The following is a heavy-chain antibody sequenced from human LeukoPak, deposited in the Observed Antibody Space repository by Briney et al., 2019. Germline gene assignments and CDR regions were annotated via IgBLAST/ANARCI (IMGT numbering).Heavy chain of an antibody. J-gene: IGHJ4*02. D-gene: IGHD4-23*01. CDR1: GFTVSSNY. CDR2: IYSGGST. V-gene: IGHV3-53*01. Sequence: PGGSLRLSCAASGFTVSSNYMSWVRQAPGKGLEWVSVIYSGGSTYYADSVKGRFTISRDNSKNTLYLQMNSLRAEDTAVYYCARALHDYGGNSFDYWGQGTPVTVSS. CDR3: ARALHDYGGNSFDY.